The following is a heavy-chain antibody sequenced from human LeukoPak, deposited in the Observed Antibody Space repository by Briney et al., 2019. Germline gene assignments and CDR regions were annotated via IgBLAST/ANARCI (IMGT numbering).Heavy chain of an antibody. V-gene: IGHV4-34*01. CDR2: INHSGST. CDR1: GGSISSYY. D-gene: IGHD5-18*01. Sequence: SETLSLTCSVSGGSISSYYWSWLRHPPGKGLEWIGEINHSGSTNYNPSLKRRVTISVDTSKNQFSLKLSSVTAADTAVYYCAKEGGGYSYGTFDYWGQGTLVTVSS. CDR3: AKEGGGYSYGTFDY. J-gene: IGHJ4*02.